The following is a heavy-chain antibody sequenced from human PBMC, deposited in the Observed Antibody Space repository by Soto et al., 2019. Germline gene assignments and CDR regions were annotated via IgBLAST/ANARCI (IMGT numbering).Heavy chain of an antibody. D-gene: IGHD3-10*01. CDR2: INHSGST. J-gene: IGHJ5*02. CDR3: ARGNRLWFGEPRVNWFDP. CDR1: GGSFSGYY. V-gene: IGHV4-34*01. Sequence: SETLSLTCAVYGGSFSGYYWSWIRQPPGKGLEWIGEINHSGSTNYNPSLKSRVTISVDTSKNQFSLKLSSVTAADTAVYYCARGNRLWFGEPRVNWFDPWGQGTLVTVS.